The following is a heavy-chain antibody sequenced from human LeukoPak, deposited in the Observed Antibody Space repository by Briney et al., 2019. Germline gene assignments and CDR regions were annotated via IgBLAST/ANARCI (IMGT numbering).Heavy chain of an antibody. D-gene: IGHD5-12*01. CDR3: ARHDSRYSGYDDY. V-gene: IGHV4-39*01. J-gene: IGHJ4*02. CDR1: GGSISSGGYY. CDR2: IYYSGST. Sequence: PSETLSLTCTVSGGSISSGGYYWSWIRQPPGKGLEWIGSIYYSGSTYYNPSLKSRVTISVDTSKNQFSLKLSSVTAADTAVYYCARHDSRYSGYDDYWGQGTLVTVSS.